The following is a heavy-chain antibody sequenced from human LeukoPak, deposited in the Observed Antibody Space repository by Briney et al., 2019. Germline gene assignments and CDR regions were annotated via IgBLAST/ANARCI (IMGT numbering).Heavy chain of an antibody. V-gene: IGHV3-30*02. J-gene: IGHJ4*02. D-gene: IGHD6-19*01. Sequence: GGSLRLSCAASGFTFSSYGMHWVRQAPGKGLEWVAFIRYDGSNKYYADSVRGRFTISRDNSKNTLYLQMNSLRAEDTAVYYCAKERGGWREILYYFDYWGQGTLVTVSS. CDR3: AKERGGWREILYYFDY. CDR2: IRYDGSNK. CDR1: GFTFSSYG.